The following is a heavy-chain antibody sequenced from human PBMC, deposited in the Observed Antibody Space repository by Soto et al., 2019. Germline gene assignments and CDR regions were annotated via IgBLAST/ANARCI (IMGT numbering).Heavy chain of an antibody. J-gene: IGHJ6*03. CDR1: GFTFSDYY. D-gene: IGHD5-12*01. CDR2: ISSSGSTI. CDR3: GRSGYDFIYYYYYMDV. V-gene: IGHV3-11*01. Sequence: GGSLRLSCAASGFTFSDYYMSWIRQAPGKGLEWVSYISSSGSTIYYADSVKGRFTISRDNAKNSLYLQMNSLRAEETAVYYCGRSGYDFIYYYYYMDVWGKGTTVTVSS.